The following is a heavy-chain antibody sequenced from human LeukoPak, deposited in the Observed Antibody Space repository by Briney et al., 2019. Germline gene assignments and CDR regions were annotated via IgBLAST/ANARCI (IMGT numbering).Heavy chain of an antibody. D-gene: IGHD1-26*01. V-gene: IGHV1-2*02. Sequence: GASVKVSCKASGYTFTGYYMHWVRQAPGQGLEWMGWINPNSGGTNYAQKFQGRVTLTRDTSISTAYMELSRLRSDDTAVYYCARDLDFGLSGSYPTLPDYWGQGTLVTVSS. CDR3: ARDLDFGLSGSYPTLPDY. CDR2: INPNSGGT. CDR1: GYTFTGYY. J-gene: IGHJ4*02.